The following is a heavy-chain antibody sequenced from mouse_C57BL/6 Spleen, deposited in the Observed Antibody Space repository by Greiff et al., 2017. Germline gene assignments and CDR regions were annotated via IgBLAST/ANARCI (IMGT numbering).Heavy chain of an antibody. D-gene: IGHD2-4*01. CDR3: ARENDYDGAWFAY. J-gene: IGHJ3*01. CDR1: GYTFTSYW. Sequence: QVQLQQSGAELVKPGASVKLSCKASGYTFTSYWMHWVKQRPGQGLEWIGMIHPNSGSTNYNEKFKSKATLTVDKSSSTAYMQLSSLTSEDSAVYYCARENDYDGAWFAYWGQGTLVTVSA. V-gene: IGHV1-64*01. CDR2: IHPNSGST.